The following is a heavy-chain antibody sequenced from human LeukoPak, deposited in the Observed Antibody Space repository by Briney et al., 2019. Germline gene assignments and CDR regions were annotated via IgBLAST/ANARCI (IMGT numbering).Heavy chain of an antibody. J-gene: IGHJ3*02. CDR2: ISPSGSST. Sequence: ASVKVSCKASGYIFTSYYMYWVRQAPGQGLEWIGIISPSGSSTTYAQKFQGRVTMTRDTSISTAYMELSRLRSDDTAVYYCARLYIGAFDIWGQGTMVTVSS. CDR1: GYIFTSYY. D-gene: IGHD5-12*01. V-gene: IGHV1-46*01. CDR3: ARLYIGAFDI.